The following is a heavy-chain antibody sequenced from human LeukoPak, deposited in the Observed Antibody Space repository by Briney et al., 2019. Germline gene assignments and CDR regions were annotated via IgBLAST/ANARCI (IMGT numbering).Heavy chain of an antibody. CDR2: IWYGGSNK. D-gene: IGHD3-10*01. V-gene: IGHV3-30*02. Sequence: PGGSLRLSCAASGFTFSSYAMHWVRQAPGKGLEWVAVIWYGGSNKYYADSVKGRFTISRDNSKNTLYLQMNSLRAEDTAVYYCAKSYAPITMGMFDDAFDIWGQGTMVTVSS. CDR1: GFTFSSYA. CDR3: AKSYAPITMGMFDDAFDI. J-gene: IGHJ3*02.